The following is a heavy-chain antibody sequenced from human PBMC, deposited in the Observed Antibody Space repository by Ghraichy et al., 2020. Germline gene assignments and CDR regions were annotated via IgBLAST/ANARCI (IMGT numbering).Heavy chain of an antibody. CDR3: ARQPDYGGNTPYYYGFDV. J-gene: IGHJ6*02. CDR2: LYTAGAK. D-gene: IGHD4-23*01. V-gene: IGHV3-66*02. Sequence: GGSLRLSCVASGFNVKSNYMNWVRQAPGKGLEWVSVLYTAGAKYYADSVRGRFTISKDTSKNTLYLQMNRLTADDTAVYYCARQPDYGGNTPYYYGFDVWGQGTTVTVSS. CDR1: GFNVKSNY.